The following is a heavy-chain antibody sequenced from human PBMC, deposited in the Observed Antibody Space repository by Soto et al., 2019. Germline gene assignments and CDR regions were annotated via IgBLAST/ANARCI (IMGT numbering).Heavy chain of an antibody. Sequence: PSETLSLTCAVSGGSISSGGYSWSWIRQPPGKGLEWIGYIYHSGSTNYNPSLKSRVTISVDTSKNQFSLKLSSVTAADTAVYYCASLITMVRDGWFDPWGQGTLVTVSS. CDR3: ASLITMVRDGWFDP. V-gene: IGHV4-30-2*02. D-gene: IGHD3-10*01. J-gene: IGHJ5*02. CDR1: GGSISSGGYS. CDR2: IYHSGST.